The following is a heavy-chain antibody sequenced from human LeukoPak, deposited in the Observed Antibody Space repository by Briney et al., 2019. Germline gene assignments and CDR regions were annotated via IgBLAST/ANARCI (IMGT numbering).Heavy chain of an antibody. J-gene: IGHJ3*02. CDR3: ARGSYYDILTGYSAGAFDI. V-gene: IGHV3-21*01. CDR1: GFTFSSYS. CDR2: ISSSSSYI. Sequence: GGSLRLSCAASGFTFSSYSMNWVRQAPGKGLEWVSSISSSSSYIYYADSVKGRFTISRDNAKNSLYLQMNSLRAEDTAVYYCARGSYYDILTGYSAGAFDIWGQGTMVTVSS. D-gene: IGHD3-9*01.